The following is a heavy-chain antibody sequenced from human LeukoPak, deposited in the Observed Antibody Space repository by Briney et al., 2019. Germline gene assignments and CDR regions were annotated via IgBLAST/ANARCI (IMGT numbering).Heavy chain of an antibody. CDR3: ARDGLGYCSSTSCYMPHEIDY. V-gene: IGHV3-30*04. CDR1: GFTFTGYA. Sequence: GGSLRLSCAGSGFTFTGYAMHWVRQAPGKGLEWVAVISYDGSNKYYADSVKGRFTISRDNAKNSLYLQMNSLRAEDTAVYYCARDGLGYCSSTSCYMPHEIDYWGQGTLVTVSS. CDR2: ISYDGSNK. J-gene: IGHJ4*02. D-gene: IGHD2-2*02.